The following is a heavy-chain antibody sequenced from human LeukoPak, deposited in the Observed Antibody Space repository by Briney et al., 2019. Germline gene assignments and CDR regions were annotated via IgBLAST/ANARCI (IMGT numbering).Heavy chain of an antibody. V-gene: IGHV3-21*01. J-gene: IGHJ4*02. CDR2: ISSSSSYI. CDR1: GFTLSSYS. D-gene: IGHD3-22*01. CDR3: ARDRYDRSGYYDY. Sequence: PGGSLRLSCAASGFTLSSYSMNWVRQAQGKGLEWVSSISSSSSYIHYTDSVKGRFTISRDDTKKSLYLQMNSLRAEDTAVYYCARDRYDRSGYYDYWGQGTLVTVSS.